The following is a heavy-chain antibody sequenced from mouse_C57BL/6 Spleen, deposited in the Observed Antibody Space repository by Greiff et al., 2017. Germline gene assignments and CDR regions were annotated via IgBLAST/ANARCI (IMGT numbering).Heavy chain of an antibody. CDR1: GYTFTDYE. D-gene: IGHD1-1*01. CDR2: IDPETGGT. Sequence: VQLQQSGAELVRPGASVTLSCKASGYTFTDYEMHWVKQTPVHGLEWIGAIDPETGGTAYNQKFKGKAILTADKSSSTAYMELRSLTSEDSAVYYCTRSGVLRFPFDYWGQGTTRTVSS. CDR3: TRSGVLRFPFDY. J-gene: IGHJ2*01. V-gene: IGHV1-15*01.